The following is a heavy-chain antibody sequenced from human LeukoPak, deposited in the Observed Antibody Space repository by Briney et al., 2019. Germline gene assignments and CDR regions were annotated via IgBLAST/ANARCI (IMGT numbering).Heavy chain of an antibody. J-gene: IGHJ5*02. V-gene: IGHV4-39*07. CDR1: GAPIPYSGPYY. Sequence: SETLSLTCTVSGAPIPYSGPYYWSWIRQPAGKRLEYIGSVYSSGKTYYNPSLQTRVTVSLDRSRNQFSLSLYSSTAADTAVYYCARGISTTLSHSWFDLWGQGTLVTVYS. CDR2: VYSSGKT. CDR3: ARGISTTLSHSWFDL. D-gene: IGHD1-1*01.